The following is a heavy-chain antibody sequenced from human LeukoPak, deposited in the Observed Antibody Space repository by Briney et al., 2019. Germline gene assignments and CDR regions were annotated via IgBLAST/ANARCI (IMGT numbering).Heavy chain of an antibody. V-gene: IGHV1-69*13. D-gene: IGHD2-21*01. CDR1: GYTFTSYG. CDR3: ARVEDIVVVDYYYYYGMDV. CDR2: IIPIFGTA. Sequence: GASVKVSCKASGYTFTSYGISWVRQAPGQGLEWMGGIIPIFGTANYAQKFQGRVTITADESTSTAYMELSSLRSEDTAVYYCARVEDIVVVDYYYYYGMDVWGQGTTVTVSS. J-gene: IGHJ6*02.